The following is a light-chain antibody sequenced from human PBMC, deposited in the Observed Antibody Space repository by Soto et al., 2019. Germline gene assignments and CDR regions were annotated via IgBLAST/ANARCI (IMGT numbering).Light chain of an antibody. CDR1: SSDVGAYDY. J-gene: IGLJ3*02. CDR3: SSYTRANTRV. CDR2: EVN. Sequence: QSALTQPASVCGSPGQSITISCTGSSSDVGAYDYVSWYQHHAGKAPKLIIYEVNNRPSGVSNRFSGSKSGNTASLTISGLQAEDEAHYFCSSYTRANTRVFGGGTKVTVL. V-gene: IGLV2-14*01.